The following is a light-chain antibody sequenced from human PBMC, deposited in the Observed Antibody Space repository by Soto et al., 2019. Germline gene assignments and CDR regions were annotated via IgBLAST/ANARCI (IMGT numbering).Light chain of an antibody. CDR3: QQYNTRWT. CDR1: QSVGSN. J-gene: IGKJ1*01. Sequence: EIVMTQSPATLSVSPGERATLSCRARQSVGSNLAWYQQKPGQAPRLLIYGASTRAAGIPARFSGSGSGTEFTLIIISLQAEDSAVYFCQQYNTRWTFGPGTKVEIK. CDR2: GAS. V-gene: IGKV3-15*01.